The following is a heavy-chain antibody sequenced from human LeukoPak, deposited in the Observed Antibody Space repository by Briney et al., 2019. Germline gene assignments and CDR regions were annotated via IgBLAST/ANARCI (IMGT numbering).Heavy chain of an antibody. J-gene: IGHJ4*02. D-gene: IGHD3-3*01. CDR3: ARRRRSYDFWSGYNSGYYFDY. CDR2: IYPGDSDT. V-gene: IGHV5-51*01. Sequence: GESLKISCKGSGYSFTSYWIGWVRQMPGKGLEWIGIIYPGDSDTRYSPSFQGQVTISADKSISTAYLQWSSLKASDTAMYYCARRRRSYDFWSGYNSGYYFDYWGQGTLVTVSS. CDR1: GYSFTSYW.